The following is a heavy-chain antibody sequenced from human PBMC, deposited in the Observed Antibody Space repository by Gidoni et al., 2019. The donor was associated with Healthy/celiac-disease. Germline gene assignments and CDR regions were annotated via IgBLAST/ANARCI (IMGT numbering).Heavy chain of an antibody. D-gene: IGHD4-17*01. J-gene: IGHJ4*02. CDR3: AKDLTPSAHPYYGDVLPTDYYFDY. CDR2: ISGSGGST. V-gene: IGHV3-23*01. Sequence: EVQLLESGGGLVQPGGSLRLSCAASGFTFSSYAMSWVRPAPGKGLEWVSAISGSGGSTYYADSVKGRFTISRDNSKNTLYLQMNSLRAEDTAVYYCAKDLTPSAHPYYGDVLPTDYYFDYWGQGTLVTVSS. CDR1: GFTFSSYA.